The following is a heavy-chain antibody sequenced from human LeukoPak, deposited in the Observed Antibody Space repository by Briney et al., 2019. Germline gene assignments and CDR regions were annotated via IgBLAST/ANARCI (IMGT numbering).Heavy chain of an antibody. V-gene: IGHV3-21*04. CDR1: GFTFSSYS. CDR2: ISSNSSYI. D-gene: IGHD3-10*01. CDR3: AKATTMYYYGSGSYQNLYYYYGMDV. Sequence: PGGSLRLSCAASGFTFSSYSMNWVRQAPGKGLEWVSSISSNSSYIYYADSVKGRFTISRDNAKNSLYLQMNSLRAEDTALYYCAKATTMYYYGSGSYQNLYYYYGMDVWGQGTTVTVSS. J-gene: IGHJ6*02.